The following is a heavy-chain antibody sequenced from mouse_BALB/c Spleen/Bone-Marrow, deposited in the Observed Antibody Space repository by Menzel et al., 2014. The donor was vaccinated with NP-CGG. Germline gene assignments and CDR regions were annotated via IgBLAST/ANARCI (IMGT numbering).Heavy chain of an antibody. V-gene: IGHV1-69*02. Sequence: VQLQQSGAELVRPGASVKLSCKASGYTFTQFIQYLVKVKQRPGQGLEWIGNIYPSDSYTNYSQKFKDKATLTVDKSLSTAYMQLSSPTSEDSAVYYCTRLYGSTYVAYGMDYWGQGTSVTVSS. CDR1: GYTFTQFI. CDR2: IYPSDSYT. CDR3: TRLYGSTYVAYGMDY. D-gene: IGHD1-1*01. J-gene: IGHJ4*01.